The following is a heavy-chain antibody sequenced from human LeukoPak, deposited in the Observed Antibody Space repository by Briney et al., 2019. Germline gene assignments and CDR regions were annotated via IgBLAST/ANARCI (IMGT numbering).Heavy chain of an antibody. CDR3: AKPSPGWSYYYYMDV. D-gene: IGHD2-15*01. J-gene: IGHJ6*03. CDR1: GFTFSSYG. Sequence: GGSLRLSCAASGFTFSSYGMHWVRQAPGKGLEWVAVISYDGSNKYYADSVKGRFTISRDNSKNTLYLQMNSLRAEDTAVYYCAKPSPGWSYYYYMDVWGKGTTVTVSS. V-gene: IGHV3-30*18. CDR2: ISYDGSNK.